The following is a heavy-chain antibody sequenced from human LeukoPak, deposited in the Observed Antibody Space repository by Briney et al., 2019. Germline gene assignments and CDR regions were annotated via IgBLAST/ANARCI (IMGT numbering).Heavy chain of an antibody. V-gene: IGHV3-30-3*01. CDR3: ARAHYDILTGYPNY. CDR1: GFTFSSYA. Sequence: GGSLRLSCAASGFTFSSYAMHWVRQAPGKGLEWVAVISYDGSNKYYADSVKGRFTISRDNSKNTLYLQMNSLRAEDTAVYYCARAHYDILTGYPNYWGQGTLVTVSS. CDR2: ISYDGSNK. D-gene: IGHD3-9*01. J-gene: IGHJ4*02.